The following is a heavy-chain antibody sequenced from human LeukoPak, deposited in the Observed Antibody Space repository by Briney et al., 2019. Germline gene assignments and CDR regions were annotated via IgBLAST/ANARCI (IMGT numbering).Heavy chain of an antibody. V-gene: IGHV4-28*01. J-gene: IGHJ2*01. Sequence: PSETLSLTCTLPVYYIRSRNWWGWIRQPPGKELEWIGHIFYSGDTYYSPSLKSRVTMSVDTSQNQFSLKLTSVTAVDTAVYFCARYGGDSDWYFDLWGRGTLVTVSS. CDR1: VYYIRSRNW. CDR3: ARYGGDSDWYFDL. CDR2: IFYSGDT. D-gene: IGHD4-23*01.